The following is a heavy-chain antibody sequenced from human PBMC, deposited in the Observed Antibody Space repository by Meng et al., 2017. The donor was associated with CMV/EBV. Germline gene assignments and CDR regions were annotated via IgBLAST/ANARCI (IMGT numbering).Heavy chain of an antibody. D-gene: IGHD5-18*01. Sequence: GESLKISCAASGFTFSSYAMHWVRQAPGKGLEWVAVISYDGSNKYYADSVKGRFTISRDNSKNTLYLQMNSLRAEDTAVYYCARYRSSYYYYYGMDVWGQGTTVTVSS. CDR1: GFTFSSYA. CDR3: ARYRSSYYYYYGMDV. J-gene: IGHJ6*02. V-gene: IGHV3-30*04. CDR2: ISYDGSNK.